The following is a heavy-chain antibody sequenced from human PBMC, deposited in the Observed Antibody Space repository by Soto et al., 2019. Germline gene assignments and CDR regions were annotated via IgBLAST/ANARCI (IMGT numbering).Heavy chain of an antibody. J-gene: IGHJ6*02. CDR2: ISSSSGYI. CDR3: ARDQTTVTTYYYYGMDV. CDR1: GFTFSSYS. D-gene: IGHD4-17*01. V-gene: IGHV3-21*01. Sequence: GSLRLSCAASGFTFSSYSMNWVRQAPGKGLEWVSSISSSSGYIYYADSVKGRFTISRDNAKNSLYLQMNSLRAEDTAVYYCARDQTTVTTYYYYGMDVWGQGTTVTVSS.